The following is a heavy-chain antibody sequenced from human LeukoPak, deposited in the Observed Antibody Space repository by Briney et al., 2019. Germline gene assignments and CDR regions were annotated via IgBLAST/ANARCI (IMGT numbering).Heavy chain of an antibody. CDR1: GFTFSSYA. D-gene: IGHD3-10*01. Sequence: QPGGSLRLSCAASGFTFSSYAMNWVRQAPGKGLEWVSAISGSGGSTYYADSVKGRFTISRDNSKNTLYLQMNSLRAEDTAVYYCAKDRTEYYYGSGEEGYFDYWGQGTLVTVSS. J-gene: IGHJ4*02. V-gene: IGHV3-23*01. CDR3: AKDRTEYYYGSGEEGYFDY. CDR2: ISGSGGST.